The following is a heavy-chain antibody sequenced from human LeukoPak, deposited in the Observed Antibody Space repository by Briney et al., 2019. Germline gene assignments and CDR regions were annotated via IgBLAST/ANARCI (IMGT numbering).Heavy chain of an antibody. CDR2: ISSSSRYI. V-gene: IGHV3-21*01. D-gene: IGHD6-19*01. CDR1: GFTFSSYS. Sequence: PGGSLRLSCAASGFTFSSYSMNWVRQAPGKGLEWVSSISSSSRYIYYPDSVKGRFTISRDNAKNSLYLQMNSLRAEDTAVYYCARAAVAEPYYYYGMDVWGKGTTVTVSS. CDR3: ARAAVAEPYYYYGMDV. J-gene: IGHJ6*04.